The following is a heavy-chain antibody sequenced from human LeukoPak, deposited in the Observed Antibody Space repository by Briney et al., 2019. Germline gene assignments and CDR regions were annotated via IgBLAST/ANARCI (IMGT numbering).Heavy chain of an antibody. J-gene: IGHJ6*02. D-gene: IGHD5-18*01. CDR3: ARPHQPTWIQLCSPSYYYGMDV. V-gene: IGHV3-30*04. CDR1: GFTFSSYA. CDR2: ISHDGSNK. Sequence: PGGSLRLSCAASGFTFSSYAMHWVRQAPGKGLEWVAVISHDGSNKYYADSVKGRFTISRDNSKNTLYLQMNSLRAEDTAVYYCARPHQPTWIQLCSPSYYYGMDVWGQGTTVTVSS.